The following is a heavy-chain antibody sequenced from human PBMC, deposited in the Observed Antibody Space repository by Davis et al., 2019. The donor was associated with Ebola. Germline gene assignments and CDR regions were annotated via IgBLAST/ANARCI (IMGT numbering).Heavy chain of an antibody. D-gene: IGHD6-13*01. CDR3: AKVGRQRLVRDGFDI. V-gene: IGHV3-30*18. J-gene: IGHJ3*02. Sequence: GESLKISCEASGFIFSNYGMYWVRQAPGKGLEWVAVISYAGSNEYYADSVKGRFTISRDNSKNMVYLQMNSLRTEDTALYYCAKVGRQRLVRDGFDIWGQGTMVTVSS. CDR1: GFIFSNYG. CDR2: ISYAGSNE.